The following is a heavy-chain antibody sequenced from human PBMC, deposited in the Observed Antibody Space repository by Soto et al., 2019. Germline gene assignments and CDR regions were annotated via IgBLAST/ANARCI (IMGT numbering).Heavy chain of an antibody. Sequence: PGGSLRLSCAVSGFSFGNYWMSWVRQAPGKGLEWLASIKEDGSERYYLDSVKGRFTISRDNAENSLYLQMNSLRAEDTALYYCAISQDRGGRTTFIYWGQGTQVTVSS. D-gene: IGHD3-16*01. J-gene: IGHJ4*02. CDR1: GFSFGNYW. CDR3: AISQDRGGRTTFIY. V-gene: IGHV3-7*03. CDR2: IKEDGSER.